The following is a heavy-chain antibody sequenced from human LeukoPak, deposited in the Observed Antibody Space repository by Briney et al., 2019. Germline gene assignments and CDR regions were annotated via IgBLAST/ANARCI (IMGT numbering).Heavy chain of an antibody. CDR1: RGTFRSYA. Sequence: ASVKVSCKASRGTFRSYAISWVRQAPGQGLEWMGGITPIFGTANYAQKFQGRVTITADESTSTAYMELSSLRSEDTAVYYCARDEGKTEGGGSDAFDIWGQGTMVTLSS. J-gene: IGHJ3*02. V-gene: IGHV1-69*01. CDR3: ARDEGKTEGGGSDAFDI. CDR2: ITPIFGTA. D-gene: IGHD2-15*01.